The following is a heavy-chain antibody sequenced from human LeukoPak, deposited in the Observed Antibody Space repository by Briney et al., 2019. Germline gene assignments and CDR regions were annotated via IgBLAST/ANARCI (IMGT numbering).Heavy chain of an antibody. J-gene: IGHJ4*02. Sequence: SVKVSCKASGGTFSSYAISWGRQAPGQRLEWMGGIIPIFGTANYAQKFQGRVTMTRDTSISTAYMELSRLRSDDTAVYYCARVLELTPYWGQGTLVTVSS. CDR2: IIPIFGTA. CDR1: GGTFSSYA. CDR3: ARVLELTPY. V-gene: IGHV1-69*05. D-gene: IGHD1-7*01.